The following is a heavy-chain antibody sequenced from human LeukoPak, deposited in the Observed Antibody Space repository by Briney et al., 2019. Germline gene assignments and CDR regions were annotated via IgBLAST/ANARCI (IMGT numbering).Heavy chain of an antibody. CDR3: ATQNLSIAVAGTGYYYMDV. V-gene: IGHV1-24*01. D-gene: IGHD6-19*01. CDR2: FDPEDGET. J-gene: IGHJ6*03. Sequence: ASVKVSCKVSGYTLTELSMHWVRQAPGKGLEWMGGFDPEDGETIYAQKFQGRVTMTEDTSTDTAYMELSSLRSEDTAVYYCATQNLSIAVAGTGYYYMDVWGKGTTVTISS. CDR1: GYTLTELS.